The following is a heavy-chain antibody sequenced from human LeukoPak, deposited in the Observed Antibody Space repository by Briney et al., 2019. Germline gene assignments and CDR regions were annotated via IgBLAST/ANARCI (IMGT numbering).Heavy chain of an antibody. Sequence: ASVKVSCKVSGYTLTELCMHWVRQAPGKGLEWMGGFDLEDGERIYAQKFQGRVIMTEDTSTDTAYMELSSLRSEDTAVYYCATGEETTMASRWSVVYWGQGTLVTVPS. CDR3: ATGEETTMASRWSVVY. CDR2: FDLEDGER. V-gene: IGHV1-24*01. J-gene: IGHJ4*02. CDR1: GYTLTELC. D-gene: IGHD5-18*01.